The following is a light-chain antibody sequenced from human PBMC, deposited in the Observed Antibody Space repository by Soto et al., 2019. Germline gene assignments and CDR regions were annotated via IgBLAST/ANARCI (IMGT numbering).Light chain of an antibody. CDR3: MQSTHFPRT. CDR2: EIS. J-gene: IGKJ1*01. V-gene: IGKV2-24*01. Sequence: DAVLTQTPLSSPVTLGQPASISCRSSQSLVHSDGHTYLSWLQQRPVQPTRILLYEISRRFSGVPDRFSGSGAGEDLTLIINRVEPEDVAIYYCMQSTHFPRTFGQGTKVEIK. CDR1: QSLVHSDGHTY.